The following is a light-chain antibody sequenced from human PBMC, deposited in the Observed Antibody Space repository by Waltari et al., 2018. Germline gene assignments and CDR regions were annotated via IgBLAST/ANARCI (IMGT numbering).Light chain of an antibody. CDR1: PSIGSS. J-gene: IGKJ1*01. CDR2: HAS. Sequence: ETVVTQSPGTLSVSPGERATRSCSTSPSIGSSLAWYQQKPGQTPRLLIYHASTRATGIPARFSGSGSETEVTLTISSLQSEDSAVYYCQQYNNWPPGTFGQGTRVEV. CDR3: QQYNNWPPGT. V-gene: IGKV3D-15*01.